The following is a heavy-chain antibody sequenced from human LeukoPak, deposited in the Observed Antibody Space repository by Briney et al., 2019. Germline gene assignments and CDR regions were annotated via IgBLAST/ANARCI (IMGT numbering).Heavy chain of an antibody. CDR2: IIPILGIA. D-gene: IGHD5-12*01. CDR3: AREWGIVATILPLHFDY. Sequence: ASVKVSCKASGGTFSSYAISWVRQAPGQGLEWMGRIIPILGIANYAQKFQGRVTITADKSTSTAYMELSSLRSEDTAVYYCAREWGIVATILPLHFDYWGQGTLVTVSS. V-gene: IGHV1-69*04. CDR1: GGTFSSYA. J-gene: IGHJ4*02.